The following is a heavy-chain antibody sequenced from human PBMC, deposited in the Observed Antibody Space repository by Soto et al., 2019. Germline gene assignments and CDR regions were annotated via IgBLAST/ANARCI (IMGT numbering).Heavy chain of an antibody. V-gene: IGHV1-8*01. CDR3: ATGGSTYYYDTICYYY. CDR1: GYTFTSYD. J-gene: IGHJ4*02. D-gene: IGHD3-22*01. CDR2: MNTNSGST. Sequence: ASVKDSCKASGYTFTSYDINWVRQATGQGLEWMGWMNTNSGSTVYAQKFQGRVTMTMNTSISTACMELSSLRYDDTAVYYCATGGSTYYYDTICYYYWGKWALVNVSS.